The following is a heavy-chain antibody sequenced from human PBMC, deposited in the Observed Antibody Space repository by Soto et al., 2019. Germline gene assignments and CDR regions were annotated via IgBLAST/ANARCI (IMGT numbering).Heavy chain of an antibody. J-gene: IGHJ6*02. CDR3: AGEGGLATEKHHYGFDG. D-gene: IGHD2-15*01. CDR2: ISGRSRVP. V-gene: IGHV1-18*01. Sequence: QVQWVQSGGEVKKPGASVRVSCQASGYPFNKIAIHWVRQAPGHGLEWLGRISGRSRVPNCAPTVRDGITMATDTTNNTAYMELRSLRYDDTAVYYCAGEGGLATEKHHYGFDGWGQGTTVTV. CDR1: GYPFNKIA.